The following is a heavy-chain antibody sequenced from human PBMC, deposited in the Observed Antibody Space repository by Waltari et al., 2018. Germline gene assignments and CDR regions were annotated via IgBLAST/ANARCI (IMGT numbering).Heavy chain of an antibody. Sequence: QVQLVESGGGVVQPGGSLRLSCAASGFTFSSYGMHWVRQAPGKGLGWVAFLRYDGSNKYYADSVKGRFTISRDNSKNTLYLQMNSLRAEDTAVYYCAKGRPPASNSPLDYWGQGTLVTVSS. J-gene: IGHJ4*02. V-gene: IGHV3-30*02. D-gene: IGHD6-13*01. CDR1: GFTFSSYG. CDR3: AKGRPPASNSPLDY. CDR2: LRYDGSNK.